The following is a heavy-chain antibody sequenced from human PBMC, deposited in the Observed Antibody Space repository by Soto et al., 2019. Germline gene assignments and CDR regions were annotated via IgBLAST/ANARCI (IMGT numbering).Heavy chain of an antibody. Sequence: QVQLVQSGAEVKKPGSSVKVSCTASEGTFNSYTISWVRQAPGQGLEWMGRVVPILGMADFARKFQGRVMITADKSTNTAYMMLSSLRSDDTAVYYCATNYGSGSTHFDLWGQGTLVTVSS. D-gene: IGHD3-10*01. CDR3: ATNYGSGSTHFDL. V-gene: IGHV1-69*02. J-gene: IGHJ4*02. CDR1: EGTFNSYT. CDR2: VVPILGMA.